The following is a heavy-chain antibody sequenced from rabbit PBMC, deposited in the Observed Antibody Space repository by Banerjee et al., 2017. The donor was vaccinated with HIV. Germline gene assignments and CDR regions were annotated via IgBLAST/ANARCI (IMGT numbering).Heavy chain of an antibody. CDR1: GFTLSSYYD. CDR2: IDTSYGNT. V-gene: IGHV1S40*01. Sequence: QSLEESGGDLVKPGASLTLSCKASGFTLSSYYDMCWVRQAPGKGLEWIACIDTSYGNTAYASWAKGRFTISKTSSTSVTLQMTSLTAADTATYFCARGYGGYGWTTRLALWGPGTLVTVS. J-gene: IGHJ3*01. D-gene: IGHD6-1*01. CDR3: ARGYGGYGWTTRLAL.